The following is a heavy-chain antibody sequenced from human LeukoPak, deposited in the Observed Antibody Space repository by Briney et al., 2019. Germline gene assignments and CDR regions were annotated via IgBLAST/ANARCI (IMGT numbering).Heavy chain of an antibody. V-gene: IGHV4-4*07. Sequence: KSSETLSLTCTVSGGSISSYYWSWIRQPAGKGLEWIGRIYTSGSTNYNPSLKSRVTMSVDTSKNQFSLKLSSVTAADTAVYYCARDRQQLVRGDYFDYWGQGTLVTVSS. CDR2: IYTSGST. CDR3: ARDRQQLVRGDYFDY. CDR1: GGSISSYY. D-gene: IGHD6-13*01. J-gene: IGHJ4*02.